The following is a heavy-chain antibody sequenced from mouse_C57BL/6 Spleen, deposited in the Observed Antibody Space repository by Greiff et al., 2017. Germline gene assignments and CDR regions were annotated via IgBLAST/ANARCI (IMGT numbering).Heavy chain of an antibody. J-gene: IGHJ2*01. V-gene: IGHV1-76*01. Sequence: VQLQQSGAELVRPGASVKLSCKASGYTFTDYYINWVKQRPGQGLEWIARIYPGSGNTYYNEKFKGKATLTAEKSSSTAYMQLSSLTSEDSAVYFCARDHYFDYWGQGTTLTVSS. CDR1: GYTFTDYY. CDR2: IYPGSGNT. CDR3: ARDHYFDY.